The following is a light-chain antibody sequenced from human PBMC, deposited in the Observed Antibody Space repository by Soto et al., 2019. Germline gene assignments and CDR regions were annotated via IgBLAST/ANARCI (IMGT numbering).Light chain of an antibody. CDR2: AAS. Sequence: DIQMTQSPSSLSASVGDRVTITCRASQSIRTYLNWYQQKPGKAPKFLIYAASTLQSGVPSRFSGSGSGTDFTLTISSLQPEDFATYYCQQSYSKPRTFGQGTKVDIK. CDR1: QSIRTY. CDR3: QQSYSKPRT. V-gene: IGKV1-39*01. J-gene: IGKJ1*01.